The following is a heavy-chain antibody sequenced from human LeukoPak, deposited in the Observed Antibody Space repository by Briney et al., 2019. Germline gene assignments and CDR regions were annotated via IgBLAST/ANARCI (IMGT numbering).Heavy chain of an antibody. D-gene: IGHD2-2*01. J-gene: IGHJ4*02. V-gene: IGHV3-7*01. Sequence: GGPLRLSCEASGFTFNTHWMNWVRHAPGKGLEWMANISPDGGAEVYVDSVKGRFAISRDNAKNSVYLQMNNVRAEDTGVYYCSGRSGFSSIYWGQGILVTVSS. CDR1: GFTFNTHW. CDR2: ISPDGGAE. CDR3: SGRSGFSSIY.